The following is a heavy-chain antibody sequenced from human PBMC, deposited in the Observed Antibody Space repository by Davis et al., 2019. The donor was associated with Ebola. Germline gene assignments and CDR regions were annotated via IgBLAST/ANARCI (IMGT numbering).Heavy chain of an antibody. CDR3: ARGGMRYCSGGSCYVPEY. CDR2: INHSGST. CDR1: GGSFSGYY. Sequence: MPGGSLRLSCAVYGGSFSGYYWSWIRQPPGKGLEWIGEINHSGSTNYNPSLKSRVTISVDTSKNQFSLKLSSVTAADTAVYYCARGGMRYCSGGSCYVPEYWGQGTLVTVSS. J-gene: IGHJ4*02. V-gene: IGHV4-34*01. D-gene: IGHD2-15*01.